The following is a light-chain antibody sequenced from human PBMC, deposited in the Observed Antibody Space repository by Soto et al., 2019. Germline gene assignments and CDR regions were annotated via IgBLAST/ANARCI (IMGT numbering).Light chain of an antibody. CDR2: DAS. CDR1: QSVRRN. J-gene: IGKJ1*01. Sequence: EIVMTQSPATLSVSPGERATLSCRASQSVRRNLAWYQQKPGQAPRVLIYDASTRATGIPARFSGSGSGTEFTLTISSLQSEDFAVYYCQQYDNWWTFGQGTKVDI. CDR3: QQYDNWWT. V-gene: IGKV3-15*01.